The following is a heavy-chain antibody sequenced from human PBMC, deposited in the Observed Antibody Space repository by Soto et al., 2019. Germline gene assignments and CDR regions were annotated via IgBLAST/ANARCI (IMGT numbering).Heavy chain of an antibody. J-gene: IGHJ3*02. CDR1: GFTFSSYW. CDR3: ARTVGCSSTSCYAFDI. Sequence: GGSLRLSCAASGFTFSSYWMHWVRQAPGKGLEWVSRINSDGSSTSYADSVKGRFTISRDNAKNTLYLQMNSLRAEDTALYYCARTVGCSSTSCYAFDIWGQGTMVTVSS. V-gene: IGHV3-74*01. D-gene: IGHD2-2*01. CDR2: INSDGSST.